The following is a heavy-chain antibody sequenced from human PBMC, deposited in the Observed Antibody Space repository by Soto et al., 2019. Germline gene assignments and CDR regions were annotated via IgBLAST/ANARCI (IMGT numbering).Heavy chain of an antibody. Sequence: QVQLQQSGPGLVQPSQTLSLTCTVSGDSISNVHYFWSWIRQSPDKGLEWIGHISNGGSIYNNPSLEIRLTISVATSKNQFSLDLSSVSAADTAVYYCTRGPSGDKVDSWGQGTLVTVSS. D-gene: IGHD7-27*01. CDR3: TRGPSGDKVDS. CDR2: ISNGGSI. J-gene: IGHJ4*02. CDR1: GDSISNVHYF. V-gene: IGHV4-30-4*01.